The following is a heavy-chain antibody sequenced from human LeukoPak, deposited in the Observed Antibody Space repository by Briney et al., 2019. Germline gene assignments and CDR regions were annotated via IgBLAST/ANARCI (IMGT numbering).Heavy chain of an antibody. J-gene: IGHJ4*02. V-gene: IGHV3-23*01. CDR1: GFIFIDYA. Sequence: GGSLRLSCAASGFIFIDYAMTWVRQAPGKGLEWVSAISGSGGSTYYADSVRGRFTISRDNSKSTLYLQMNSLRAEDTAVYYCAKDQAFYYDNSVYYWGQGTLVTISS. CDR3: AKDQAFYYDNSVYY. D-gene: IGHD3-22*01. CDR2: ISGSGGST.